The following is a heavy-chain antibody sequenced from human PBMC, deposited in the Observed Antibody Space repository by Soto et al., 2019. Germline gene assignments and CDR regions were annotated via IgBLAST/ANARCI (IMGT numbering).Heavy chain of an antibody. Sequence: GGSLRLSCAASGFTIDTYAMHWVRQAPGKGLEWVSAVSANGQGIYYADSVRGRFTISRDNSKNTVFLHMDSLSAEDTAVYYCAKDRHYPRDYFHYWGQGTLVTVSS. CDR3: AKDRHYPRDYFHY. CDR2: VSANGQGI. CDR1: GFTIDTYA. J-gene: IGHJ4*02. V-gene: IGHV3-23*01. D-gene: IGHD3-10*01.